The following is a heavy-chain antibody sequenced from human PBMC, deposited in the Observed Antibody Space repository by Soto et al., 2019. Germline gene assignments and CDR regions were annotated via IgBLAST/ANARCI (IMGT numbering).Heavy chain of an antibody. CDR1: GYTFTGYY. Sequence: ASVKVSCKASGYTFTGYYMNWVRQAPGQGLEWMGWINPNSGGTNYAQKFQGRVTITRDTSISTAYMELSRLRSDDTAFYYCARTIAVVTHNCFDPWGQGTLVTVSS. V-gene: IGHV1-2*02. J-gene: IGHJ5*02. CDR3: ARTIAVVTHNCFDP. CDR2: INPNSGGT. D-gene: IGHD2-21*01.